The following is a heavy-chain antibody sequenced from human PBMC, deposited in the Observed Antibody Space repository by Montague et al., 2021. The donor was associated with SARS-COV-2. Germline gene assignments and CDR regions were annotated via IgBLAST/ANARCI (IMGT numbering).Heavy chain of an antibody. CDR3: ARRPSRVATQEFYFGY. J-gene: IGHJ4*02. CDR2: IYYSGNT. Sequence: TLSLTCIVSSDSISSGGYYWSWIRQHPGKGLEWIGYIYYSGNTYYNPSLKSRVTMSVDTTKNQFSLTLNSVTAADTAVYYCARRPSRVATQEFYFGYWGQGTLVSVSS. V-gene: IGHV4-31*03. CDR1: SDSISSGGYY. D-gene: IGHD5-12*01.